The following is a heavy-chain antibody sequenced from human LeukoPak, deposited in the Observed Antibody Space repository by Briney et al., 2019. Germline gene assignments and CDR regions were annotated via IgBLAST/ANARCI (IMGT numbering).Heavy chain of an antibody. CDR3: AREQSSSDAFDI. V-gene: IGHV1-46*01. CDR1: GYTLTSYY. Sequence: ASVKVSCTASGYTLTSYYMHWVRQAPGQGLEWMGIINPSGGSTSYAQKFQGRVTMTRDTSTSTVYMELSSLRSEDTAVYYCAREQSSSDAFDIWGQGTMVTVSS. CDR2: INPSGGST. J-gene: IGHJ3*02. D-gene: IGHD2-2*01.